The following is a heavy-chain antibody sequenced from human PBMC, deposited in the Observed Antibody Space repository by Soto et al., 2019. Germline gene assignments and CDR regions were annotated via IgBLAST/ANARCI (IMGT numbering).Heavy chain of an antibody. D-gene: IGHD6-19*01. CDR1: GFTFRSYG. CDR2: ISADGIDK. J-gene: IGHJ4*02. Sequence: QVQLVESGGGVVQPERSLGLSCAASGFTFRSYGMHWVRQAPGKGLEWVAAISADGIDKYYADSVKGRFTISRDNSKNVLYLQMNSLRPEDTAVYYCAEGTAVARQHFANWGQGTLVTVSS. V-gene: IGHV3-30*18. CDR3: AEGTAVARQHFAN.